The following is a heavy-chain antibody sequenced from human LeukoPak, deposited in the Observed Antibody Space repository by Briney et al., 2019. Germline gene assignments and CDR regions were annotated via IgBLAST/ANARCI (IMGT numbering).Heavy chain of an antibody. CDR2: IYPGDSHT. V-gene: IGHV5-51*01. CDR3: ARRAYSYGLRAFDM. D-gene: IGHD5-18*01. CDR1: GYSFTSYW. Sequence: GESLKISCKASGYSFTSYWIGWVRQMPGKGLEWMGIIYPGDSHTKYSPSFQGQVTISADKSISTAYLQWSSLKASDSAMYYCARRAYSYGLRAFDMWGQGTMVTVSS. J-gene: IGHJ3*02.